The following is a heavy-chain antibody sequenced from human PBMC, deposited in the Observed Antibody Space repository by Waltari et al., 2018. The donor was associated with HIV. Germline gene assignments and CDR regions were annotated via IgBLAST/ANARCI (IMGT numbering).Heavy chain of an antibody. CDR3: ARGFPLLDY. CDR1: GFTFSSFW. CDR2: ININGTNI. J-gene: IGHJ4*02. D-gene: IGHD3-10*01. Sequence: EVQLVESGGGLVQPGGSLRLSCAASGFTFSSFWMHWVRQDPGKGLVWVSDININGTNINYADSVKGRFTISRDNAKNTLFLQMKNLGAEDMAVYYCARGFPLLDYWGQGTLVTVSS. V-gene: IGHV3-74*01.